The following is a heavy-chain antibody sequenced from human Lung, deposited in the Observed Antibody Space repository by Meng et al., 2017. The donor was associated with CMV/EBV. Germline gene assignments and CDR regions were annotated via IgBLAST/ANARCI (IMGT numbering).Heavy chain of an antibody. CDR2: ISCDGRNE. CDR3: AKDEAQYCGADCYSLDY. D-gene: IGHD2-21*02. CDR1: LSFSMYG. V-gene: IGHV3-30*18. J-gene: IGHJ4*02. Sequence: LSFSMYGMRWVRQGADKGREWRAVISCDGRNEQYADSVEGRFTSSRDNSKNTLSQEINSMGPQETAVYYCAKDEAQYCGADCYSLDYWAQGILVTVSS.